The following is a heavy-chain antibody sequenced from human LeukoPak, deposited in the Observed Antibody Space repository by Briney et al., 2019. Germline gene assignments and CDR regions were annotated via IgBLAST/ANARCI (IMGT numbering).Heavy chain of an antibody. Sequence: PGGSLRLSCAASGFTFSSYGMHWVRQAPGKGLEWVAFIRYDGSNKYYADSVKGRFTISRDNSKNTLYLQMNSLRAEDTAVYYCAKDGVDTAMVSYFDYWGQGTLVTVSS. CDR1: GFTFSSYG. CDR3: AKDGVDTAMVSYFDY. V-gene: IGHV3-30*02. D-gene: IGHD5-18*01. J-gene: IGHJ4*02. CDR2: IRYDGSNK.